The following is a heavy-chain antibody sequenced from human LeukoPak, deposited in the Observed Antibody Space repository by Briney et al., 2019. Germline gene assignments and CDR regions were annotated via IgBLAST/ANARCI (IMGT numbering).Heavy chain of an antibody. CDR3: VGGSGWLVQY. J-gene: IGHJ4*02. CDR2: VHLSGRT. Sequence: SETLSLTCGVSGGSISSTNWWTWVRQPPGEGLEWIGEVHLSGRTNYNPSLESRVTMSVDMSENHISLKLTSVTAADTAVYYCVGGSGWLVQYWGQGSLVTVSS. CDR1: GGSISSTNW. D-gene: IGHD6-19*01. V-gene: IGHV4-4*02.